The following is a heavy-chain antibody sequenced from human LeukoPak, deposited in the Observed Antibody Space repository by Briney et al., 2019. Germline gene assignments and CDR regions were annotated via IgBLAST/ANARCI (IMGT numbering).Heavy chain of an antibody. CDR1: GFTFSHFA. V-gene: IGHV3-23*01. Sequence: PGGSLRLSCVASGFTFSHFAMSWVRQAPGKGLHWVSTISGSGNNTYYADSVKGRFTVSRDNSKNTLYLQMTSLRAEDTAVYYCAKLKRVGIAPFDDWVQGMLVSVSS. CDR3: AKLKRVGIAPFDD. J-gene: IGHJ4*02. CDR2: ISGSGNNT. D-gene: IGHD3-10*01.